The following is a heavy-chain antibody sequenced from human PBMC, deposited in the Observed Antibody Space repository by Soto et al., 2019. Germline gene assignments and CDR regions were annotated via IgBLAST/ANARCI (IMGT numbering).Heavy chain of an antibody. D-gene: IGHD1-26*01. CDR2: IYYSGST. CDR1: GGSISSSSYY. Sequence: SETLSLTCTVSGGSISSSSYYWGWIRQPPGKGLEWIGSIYYSGSTYYNPSLKSRVTISVDTSKNQFSLKLSSVTAADTAVYYCARQGATRGGYGMDVWGQGTTVTVS. CDR3: ARQGATRGGYGMDV. J-gene: IGHJ6*02. V-gene: IGHV4-39*01.